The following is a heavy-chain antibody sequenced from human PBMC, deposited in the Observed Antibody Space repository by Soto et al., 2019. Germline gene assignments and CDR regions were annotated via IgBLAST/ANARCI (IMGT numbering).Heavy chain of an antibody. V-gene: IGHV4-59*01. CDR2: FYGGST. CDR3: AGASRGAEGSLDP. CDR1: GASTSGYF. D-gene: IGHD3-10*01. J-gene: IGHJ5*02. Sequence: PSETLSLTCTVSGASTSGYFWTWIRQPPGKGLEWIGYFYGGSTNYNPSLKSRATISMAPSKNHFSLNLMSVTAADTAVYYCAGASRGAEGSLDPWGQGMLVTVSS.